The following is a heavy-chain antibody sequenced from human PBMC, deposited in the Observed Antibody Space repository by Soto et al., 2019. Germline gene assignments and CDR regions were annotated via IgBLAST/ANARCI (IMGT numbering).Heavy chain of an antibody. V-gene: IGHV5-51*01. J-gene: IGHJ3*02. Sequence: GESLKISCKGSGYSFTSYWIGWVRQMPGKGLEWMGIIYPGDSDTRYSPSFQGQVTISADKSISTAYLQWSSLKASDTGILYCARHALEICWGSLDAFDILGQGTMVTVSS. D-gene: IGHD7-27*01. CDR3: ARHALEICWGSLDAFDI. CDR2: IYPGDSDT. CDR1: GYSFTSYW.